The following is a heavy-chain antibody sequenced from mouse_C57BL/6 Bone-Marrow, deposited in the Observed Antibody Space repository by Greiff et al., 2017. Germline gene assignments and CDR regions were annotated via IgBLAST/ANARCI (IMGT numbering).Heavy chain of an antibody. D-gene: IGHD2-2*01. CDR2: IDPETGGT. CDR1: GYTFTDYE. V-gene: IGHV1-15*01. J-gene: IGHJ2*01. CDR3: TGGYPFDY. Sequence: VKLQPSGAELVRPGASVTLSCKASGYTFTDYEMHWVKQTPVHGLEWIGAIDPETGGTAYNQKFKGKAILTADKSSSTAYMELRSLTSEDSAVYYCTGGYPFDYWGQGTTLTVSS.